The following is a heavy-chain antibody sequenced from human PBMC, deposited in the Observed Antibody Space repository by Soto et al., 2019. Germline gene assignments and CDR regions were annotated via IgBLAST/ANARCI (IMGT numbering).Heavy chain of an antibody. Sequence: GGSLRLSCAASGFTFSSYWMHWVRQAPGKGLVWVSRINSDGSSTSYADSVKGRFTISRDNAKNTLYLQMNGLRAEDTAVYYCARGDSSGYYQYYFDYWGQGTLVTVSS. CDR3: ARGDSSGYYQYYFDY. CDR2: INSDGSST. V-gene: IGHV3-74*01. CDR1: GFTFSSYW. D-gene: IGHD3-22*01. J-gene: IGHJ4*02.